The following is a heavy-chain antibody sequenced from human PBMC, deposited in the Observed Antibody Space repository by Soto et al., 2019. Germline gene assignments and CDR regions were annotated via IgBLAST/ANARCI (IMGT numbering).Heavy chain of an antibody. CDR1: GFTFSSYA. D-gene: IGHD2-15*01. J-gene: IGHJ3*02. CDR2: ISGSGGST. Sequence: PGGSLRLSCAASGFTFSSYAMSWVRQAPGKGLEWVSAISGSGGSTYYADSVKGRFTISRDNSKNTLYLQMNSLRAEDTAVYYCAKDFSYCSGGSCYSLLIVKSAFDIWGQGTMVTVSS. CDR3: AKDFSYCSGGSCYSLLIVKSAFDI. V-gene: IGHV3-23*01.